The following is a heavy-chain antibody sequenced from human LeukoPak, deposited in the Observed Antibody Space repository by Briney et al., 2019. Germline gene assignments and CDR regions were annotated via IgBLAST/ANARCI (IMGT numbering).Heavy chain of an antibody. J-gene: IGHJ4*02. V-gene: IGHV3-23*01. Sequence: GGSLRLSFAASGFTLSSYAMSWVGQAPGKGREGGSAISGSGGITYYADSVKGRFTISRDNSKNTLYMQMNRLRAEDTAVYYCAKDRTYYYDSSGPTTLFDYWGQGTLVTVSP. CDR2: ISGSGGIT. CDR1: GFTLSSYA. D-gene: IGHD3-22*01. CDR3: AKDRTYYYDSSGPTTLFDY.